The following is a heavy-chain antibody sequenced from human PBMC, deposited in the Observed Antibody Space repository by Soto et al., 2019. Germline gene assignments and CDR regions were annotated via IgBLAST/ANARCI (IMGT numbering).Heavy chain of an antibody. CDR3: AREEGTRSGDPIEGLAI. CDR2: IIPFFGAK. Sequence: QVQLVQSGAEVKKPGSSVKVSCQTSGGTFSDYSITWVRQAPGQGLEWMGGIIPFFGAKNYAHKFQGRVTNPADDSTSTVYMELSSLRSEDTAVYYCAREEGTRSGDPIEGLAIWGRGTMVTVSS. V-gene: IGHV1-69*01. CDR1: GGTFSDYS. J-gene: IGHJ3*02. D-gene: IGHD1-26*01.